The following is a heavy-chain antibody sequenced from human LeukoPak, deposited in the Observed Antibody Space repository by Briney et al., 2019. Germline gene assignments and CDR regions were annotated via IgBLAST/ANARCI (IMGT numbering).Heavy chain of an antibody. Sequence: GGSLRLSCAVSGFIFISYEMNWVRQAPGKGLEWVSYISSSGSSIYYADSVKGRFTISRDNAKNSLYLQMNSLRAEDTAVYYCARRWLQSYDIWGQGTMVTVSS. J-gene: IGHJ3*02. V-gene: IGHV3-48*03. CDR1: GFIFISYE. CDR2: ISSSGSSI. D-gene: IGHD5-24*01. CDR3: ARRWLQSYDI.